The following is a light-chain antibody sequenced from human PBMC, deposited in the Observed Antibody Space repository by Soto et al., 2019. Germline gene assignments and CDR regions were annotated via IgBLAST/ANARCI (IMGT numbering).Light chain of an antibody. V-gene: IGKV1-5*03. CDR2: RAS. J-gene: IGKJ1*01. CDR1: QDIGNF. Sequence: DIQMTQSPSSLSAFVGDRVTITCRASQDIGNFLAWYQQKPGKVPKLLIYRASSLESGVPSRFSGSGSGTEFTLTISSLQPEDFATYYCQQYNSYSRTFGQGTKVDI. CDR3: QQYNSYSRT.